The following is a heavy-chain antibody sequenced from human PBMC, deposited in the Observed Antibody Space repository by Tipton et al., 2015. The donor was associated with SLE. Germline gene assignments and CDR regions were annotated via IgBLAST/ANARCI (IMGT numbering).Heavy chain of an antibody. Sequence: SLRLSCAASGFTFSSYGMHWVRQAPGKGLEWVAFIRYDGSNKYYADSVKGRSTISRDNSKNTLYLQMNSLRAEDTAVYYCAKGSCSSTSCPRGMDVWGQGTTVTVSS. CDR3: AKGSCSSTSCPRGMDV. CDR1: GFTFSSYG. D-gene: IGHD2-2*01. J-gene: IGHJ6*02. CDR2: IRYDGSNK. V-gene: IGHV3-30*02.